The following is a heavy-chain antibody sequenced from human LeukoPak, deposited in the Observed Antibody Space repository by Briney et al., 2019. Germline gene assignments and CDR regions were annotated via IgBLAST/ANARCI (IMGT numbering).Heavy chain of an antibody. Sequence: GGSLRLSCAASGFTFSSYAMSWVRQAPGKGLEWVAVISYDGNNKYYTDSVRGRFTISRDNSKNTVYLQMNTLRGEDTAVYYCARDNGSGWSYFDYWGQGTLVTVSS. CDR2: ISYDGNNK. CDR1: GFTFSSYA. V-gene: IGHV3-30-3*01. CDR3: ARDNGSGWSYFDY. D-gene: IGHD6-19*01. J-gene: IGHJ4*02.